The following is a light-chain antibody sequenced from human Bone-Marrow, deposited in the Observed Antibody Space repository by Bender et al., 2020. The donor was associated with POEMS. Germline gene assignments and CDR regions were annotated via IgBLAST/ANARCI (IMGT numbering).Light chain of an antibody. CDR3: QVWDTNTDHEV. CDR1: NIGSKN. Sequence: SYVLTQPPSVSVAPGQTARITCGGNNIGSKNVHWYQQKPGQAPVVVVYNDRDRPSGIPERFSGSNSGNTATLTISRVEAGDEADYYCQVWDTNTDHEVFGTGTKVTVL. CDR2: NDR. V-gene: IGLV3-21*02. J-gene: IGLJ1*01.